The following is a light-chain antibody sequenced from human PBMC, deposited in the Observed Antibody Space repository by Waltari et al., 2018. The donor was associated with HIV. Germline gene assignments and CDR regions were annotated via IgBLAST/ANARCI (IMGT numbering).Light chain of an antibody. V-gene: IGLV2-23*02. J-gene: IGLJ2*01. Sequence: QSALTQPASVSGSPGQSITIPCTGTRSDVGSYNLVSWYQQHPGKAPKLMIYEVTKRPSGVSDRFSGSKSGNTASLTISGVQAEDEADYFCSSYAGSSTMIFGGGTKLTVL. CDR1: RSDVGSYNL. CDR3: SSYAGSSTMI. CDR2: EVT.